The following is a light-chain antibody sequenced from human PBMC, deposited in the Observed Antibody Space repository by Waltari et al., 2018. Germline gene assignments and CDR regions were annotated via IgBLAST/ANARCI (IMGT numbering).Light chain of an antibody. CDR2: KAS. J-gene: IGKJ3*01. CDR1: QTIGNW. CDR3: QQYNSYSFT. Sequence: TVRARQTIGNWLTWYQQKPVKSPKLLIYKASSLQSGVPSRFSGSGSGTEFTLTISSLQPDDFATYYCQQYNSYSFTFGPGTTVDIK. V-gene: IGKV1-5*03.